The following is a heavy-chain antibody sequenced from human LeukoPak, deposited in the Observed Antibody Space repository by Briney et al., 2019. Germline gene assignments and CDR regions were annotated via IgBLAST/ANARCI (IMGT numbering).Heavy chain of an antibody. Sequence: IQPGGSLRLSCAASGFTVSNNYMNWLRQAPGKALEWVSLIYSTGRTDYADSVKGRFTISRDNSKNTLYLQMDSLRAEDTAVYYCAKSGPPRWGIWFGEYWGQGTLVAVSS. CDR1: GFTVSNNY. CDR2: IYSTGRT. J-gene: IGHJ4*02. D-gene: IGHD3-10*01. CDR3: AKSGPPRWGIWFGEY. V-gene: IGHV3-53*01.